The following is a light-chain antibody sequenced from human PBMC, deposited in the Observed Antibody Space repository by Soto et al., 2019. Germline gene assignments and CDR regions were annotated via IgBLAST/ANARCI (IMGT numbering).Light chain of an antibody. CDR1: QNIRNW. CDR2: DAS. Sequence: DIHMTHSPPTLSSSLVDSVTITCRASQNIRNWLAWYQQKPGKAPNQLIYDASSLKSGVQARFSGSGSGTEFTLTISSLQPDDFATYYCQQYNTYSTFGQGTRLEIK. CDR3: QQYNTYST. J-gene: IGKJ5*01. V-gene: IGKV1-5*01.